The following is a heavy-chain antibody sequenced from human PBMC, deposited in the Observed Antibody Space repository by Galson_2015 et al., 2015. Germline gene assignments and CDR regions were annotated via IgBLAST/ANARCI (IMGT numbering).Heavy chain of an antibody. D-gene: IGHD6-19*01. Sequence: SLRLSCAASGFTFSSHSMNWVRQVPGKGLEWVSYISAGSTTIFYADSVKGRFTISRDNAKNSLYLQMSSLRDEDTAVFYCTRGFPYSSGWPQYFDYWGQGTLVTVSS. V-gene: IGHV3-48*02. CDR3: TRGFPYSSGWPQYFDY. CDR2: ISAGSTTI. J-gene: IGHJ4*02. CDR1: GFTFSSHS.